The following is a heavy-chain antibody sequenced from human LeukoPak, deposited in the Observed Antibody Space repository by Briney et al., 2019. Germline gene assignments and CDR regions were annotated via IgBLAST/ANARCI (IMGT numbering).Heavy chain of an antibody. D-gene: IGHD6-19*01. CDR2: ISGSGGGT. CDR3: AKVRTGWYVIDY. CDR1: GFTFSSYA. Sequence: GGSLRLSCAAAGFTFSSYAISWVRHAPGKGLGGVSAISGSGGGTNYGDSVKGRFTISRDNSKNTVYLQLNSLRAEDSAVYYCAKVRTGWYVIDYWGQGTLVTVSS. J-gene: IGHJ4*02. V-gene: IGHV3-23*01.